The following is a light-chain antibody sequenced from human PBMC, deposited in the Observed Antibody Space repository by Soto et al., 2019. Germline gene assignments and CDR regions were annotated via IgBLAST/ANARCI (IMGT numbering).Light chain of an antibody. Sequence: EIVLKQSPGTLSLSPGERATLTCRASQSVGNNFLAWYQRKPGQAPRLLIHGASSRATGIPDRFSGSGSGTDFALTISRLEPEDFAVFYCQQYAASPITFGGGTKVEIK. V-gene: IGKV3-20*01. J-gene: IGKJ4*01. CDR3: QQYAASPIT. CDR1: QSVGNNF. CDR2: GAS.